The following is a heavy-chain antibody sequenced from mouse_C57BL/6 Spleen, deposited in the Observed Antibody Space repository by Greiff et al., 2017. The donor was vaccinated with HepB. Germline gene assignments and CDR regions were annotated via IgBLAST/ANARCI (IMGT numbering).Heavy chain of an antibody. Sequence: VKLVESGPGLVQPSQSLSITCTVSGFSLTSYGVHWVRQSPGKGLEWLGVIWRGGSTDYNAAFMSRLSITKDNSKSQVFFKMNSLQADDTAIYYCAKKGDYAYAMDYWGQGTSVTVSS. CDR3: AKKGDYAYAMDY. CDR2: IWRGGST. D-gene: IGHD2-4*01. CDR1: GFSLTSYG. V-gene: IGHV2-5*01. J-gene: IGHJ4*01.